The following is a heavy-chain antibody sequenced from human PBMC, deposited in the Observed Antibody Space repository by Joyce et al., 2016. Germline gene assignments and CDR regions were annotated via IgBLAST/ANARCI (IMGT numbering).Heavy chain of an antibody. CDR1: GFTFSSYA. J-gene: IGHJ6*02. CDR3: AKHSSSSYYSGMDV. Sequence: EVQVLESGGGLIQPGGSLRLSCAASGFTFSSYAMSWVRQAPGKGLEWVSGTSASGGSTYYADSVKGRFTISRDNSKNTLYLQMNSLRAEDTAVYYCAKHSSSSYYSGMDVWGQGTTVTVSS. CDR2: TSASGGST. D-gene: IGHD6-6*01. V-gene: IGHV3-23*01.